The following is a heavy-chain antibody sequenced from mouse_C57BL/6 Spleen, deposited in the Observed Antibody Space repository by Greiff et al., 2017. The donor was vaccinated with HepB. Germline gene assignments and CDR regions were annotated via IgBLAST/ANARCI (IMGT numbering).Heavy chain of an antibody. V-gene: IGHV5-4*01. CDR2: ISDGGSYT. J-gene: IGHJ4*01. CDR1: GFTFSSYA. Sequence: EVKLMESGGGLVKPGGSLKLSCAASGFTFSSYAMSWVRQTPEKRLEWVATISDGGSYTYYPDNVKGRFTISRDNAKNNLYLQMSHLKSEDTAMYYCARDRIYYGNPHYAMDYWGQGTSVTVSS. D-gene: IGHD2-1*01. CDR3: ARDRIYYGNPHYAMDY.